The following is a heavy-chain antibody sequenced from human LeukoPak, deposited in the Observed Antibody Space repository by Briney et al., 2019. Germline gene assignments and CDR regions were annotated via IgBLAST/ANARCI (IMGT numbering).Heavy chain of an antibody. CDR1: GFTFSSYG. CDR3: ARGLGLRPLNWFDP. V-gene: IGHV4-34*01. J-gene: IGHJ5*02. Sequence: KSGGSLRLSCAASGFTFSSYGMSWIRQPPGKGLEWIGEINHSGSTNYNPSLKSRVTISVDTSKNQFSLKLSSVTAADTAVYYCARGLGLRPLNWFDPWGQGTLVTVSS. CDR2: INHSGST. D-gene: IGHD3-3*01.